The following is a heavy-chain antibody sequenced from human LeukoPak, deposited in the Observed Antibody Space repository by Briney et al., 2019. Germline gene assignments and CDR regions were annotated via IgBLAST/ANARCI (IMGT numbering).Heavy chain of an antibody. D-gene: IGHD3-3*01. J-gene: IGHJ4*02. V-gene: IGHV4-39*07. CDR1: GGSISSSRSY. Sequence: PSETLSLTCSVSGGSISSSRSYWGWIRQSPGKGLEWIGSIYYNGDTYYNPSLKSRVTISVDTSKNQFSLKLSSVTAADTAVYYCARGITIFGVVIGPVDYWGQGTLVTVSS. CDR3: ARGITIFGVVIGPVDY. CDR2: IYYNGDT.